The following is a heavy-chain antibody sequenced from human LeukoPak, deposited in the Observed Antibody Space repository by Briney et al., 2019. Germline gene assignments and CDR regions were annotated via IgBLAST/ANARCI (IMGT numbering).Heavy chain of an antibody. J-gene: IGHJ4*02. CDR3: ARDPLGRHDYGDYAPDY. D-gene: IGHD4-17*01. Sequence: GGGLRLSSAAPGFTFFSYGMHRVRPAPGKGGGGGGGISYDGSNKYYADSVKGRFTISRDNSKNTLYLQMNSLRAEDTAVYYCARDPLGRHDYGDYAPDYWGQGTLVTVSS. V-gene: IGHV3-30*19. CDR2: ISYDGSNK. CDR1: GFTFFSYG.